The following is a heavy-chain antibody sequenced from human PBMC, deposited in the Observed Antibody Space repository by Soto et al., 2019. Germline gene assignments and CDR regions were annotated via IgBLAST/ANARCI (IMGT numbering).Heavy chain of an antibody. V-gene: IGHV5-51*01. J-gene: IGHJ6*02. D-gene: IGHD1-1*01. CDR2: INTADSHT. CDR1: GYTFTNYL. Sequence: GESRKISCQGSGYTFTNYLIVWVRQVPGKGLEWLGIINTADSHTRYSPSFQGQVTVSVDKSIKTAYLQWSSLRASDSAMYYCARPHVETGGAKGEGNYALDVWGQGTMVTVSS. CDR3: ARPHVETGGAKGEGNYALDV.